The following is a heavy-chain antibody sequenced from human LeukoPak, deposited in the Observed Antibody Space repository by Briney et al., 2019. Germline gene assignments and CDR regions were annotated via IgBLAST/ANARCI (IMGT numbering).Heavy chain of an antibody. J-gene: IGHJ4*02. CDR2: IYYSGST. Sequence: KTSETLSLTCTVSGGSISSYYWSWIRQPPGKGLEWIGYIYYSGSTNYNPSLKSRVTISVDTSKNQFSLKLSSVTAADTAVYYCARVVQDGYNFGGIDYWGQGTLVTVSS. V-gene: IGHV4-59*12. CDR1: GGSISSYY. CDR3: ARVVQDGYNFGGIDY. D-gene: IGHD5-24*01.